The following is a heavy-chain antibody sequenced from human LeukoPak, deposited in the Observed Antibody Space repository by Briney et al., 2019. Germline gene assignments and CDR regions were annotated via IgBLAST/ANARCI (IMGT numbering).Heavy chain of an antibody. D-gene: IGHD1-26*01. Sequence: HPGGSLRLSCAASGFTFSNYWMGWVRQAPGKGLEWVSGISGSGGSTHYADSVKGRFTISRDNSKNTLYLQMNSLRAEDTAVYYCAKDTVLRGILPNWFDPWGQGTLVTVSS. J-gene: IGHJ5*02. CDR2: ISGSGGST. CDR3: AKDTVLRGILPNWFDP. CDR1: GFTFSNYW. V-gene: IGHV3-23*01.